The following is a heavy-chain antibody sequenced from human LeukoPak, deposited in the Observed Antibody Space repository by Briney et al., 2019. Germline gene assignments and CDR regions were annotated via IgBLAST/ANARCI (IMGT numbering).Heavy chain of an antibody. D-gene: IGHD1-1*01. J-gene: IGHJ2*01. Sequence: GGSLRLSCAASGFTFSTYSMNRVRQAPGKGLEWVSSMSSGSSFIYYADSVKGRFTISRDNAKNSLYLQMNSLRAEDTAVYYCAGSDTTGYTPREWDYWYFDLWGRGTLVTVSS. CDR1: GFTFSTYS. CDR3: AGSDTTGYTPREWDYWYFDL. CDR2: MSSGSSFI. V-gene: IGHV3-21*01.